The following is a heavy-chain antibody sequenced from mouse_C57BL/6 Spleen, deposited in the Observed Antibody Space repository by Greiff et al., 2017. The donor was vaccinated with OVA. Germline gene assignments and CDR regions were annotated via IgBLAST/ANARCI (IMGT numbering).Heavy chain of an antibody. J-gene: IGHJ1*03. D-gene: IGHD1-1*01. Sequence: VQLQESGAELVRPGTSVKVSCQASGYAFTNYLIEWVKQRPGQGLEWIGVINPGSGGTNYNEKFKGKATLTAEKSSSTAYMQLSSLTSEDSAVYFCARSNYYGSGDWYFEVWGTGTTVTVSS. CDR3: ARSNYYGSGDWYFEV. CDR2: INPGSGGT. V-gene: IGHV1-54*01. CDR1: GYAFTNYL.